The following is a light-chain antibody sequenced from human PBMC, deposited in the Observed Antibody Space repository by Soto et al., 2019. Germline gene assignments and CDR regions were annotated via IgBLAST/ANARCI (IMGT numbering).Light chain of an antibody. CDR3: GTWDTSMTVVL. CDR1: SSNIGKNY. V-gene: IGLV1-51*02. CDR2: ETN. Sequence: QSVLTQPPSVSAASGQKVTISCSGSSSNIGKNYVSWYQQLPGTAPKLLIYETNKRPSGIPDRLSGSKSGTSATLGISGLQTGDEADYYCGTWDTSMTVVLFGGGTQLNVL. J-gene: IGLJ2*01.